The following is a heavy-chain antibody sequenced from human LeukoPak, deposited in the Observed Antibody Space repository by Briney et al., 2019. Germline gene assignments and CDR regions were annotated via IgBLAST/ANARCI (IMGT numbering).Heavy chain of an antibody. D-gene: IGHD6-6*01. CDR2: IYYSGST. V-gene: IGHV4-59*01. CDR3: ARLSSLANIAARGRTWFDT. Sequence: PSETLSLTCTVSGGSISSYHWSWIRQPPGKGLEWIGHIYYSGSTNYSPSLKSRVTISVDTSKNQFSLKLSSVTAADTAVYYCARLSSLANIAARGRTWFDTWGQGSLVTVSS. J-gene: IGHJ5*02. CDR1: GGSISSYH.